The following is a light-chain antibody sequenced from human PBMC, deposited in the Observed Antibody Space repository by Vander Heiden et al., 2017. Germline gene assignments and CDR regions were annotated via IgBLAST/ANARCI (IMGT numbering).Light chain of an antibody. CDR3: SSYTSSSTYV. CDR1: SSDVGSYNR. J-gene: IGLJ1*01. CDR2: EVT. Sequence: QSALTQPPSVSGSPGQSVTISCTGTSSDVGSYNRVSWYQQPPGTAPKLMISEVTSRPSGVPDRFSGSKSGNTASLTISGLQAEDEADYYCSSYTSSSTYVFGTGTKVTVL. V-gene: IGLV2-18*02.